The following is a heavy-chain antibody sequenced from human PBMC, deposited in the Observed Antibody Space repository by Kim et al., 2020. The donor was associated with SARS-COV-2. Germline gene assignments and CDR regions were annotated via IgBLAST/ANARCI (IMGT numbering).Heavy chain of an antibody. CDR1: GFTLSAYG. Sequence: GGSLRLSCAASGFTLSAYGMSWVRQAPGEGPEWVSAISGGSGVTYYPASVKGRFTISRDNSKNTLYLQMNGLRAEDTAVYYCAKDGRWPKDAFDIWGQGT. V-gene: IGHV3-23*01. D-gene: IGHD1-26*01. CDR2: ISGGSGVT. J-gene: IGHJ3*02. CDR3: AKDGRWPKDAFDI.